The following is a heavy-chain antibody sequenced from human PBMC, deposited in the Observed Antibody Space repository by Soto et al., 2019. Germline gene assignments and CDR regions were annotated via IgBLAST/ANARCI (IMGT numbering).Heavy chain of an antibody. D-gene: IGHD2-8*01. CDR2: IIPFYGTA. V-gene: IGHV1-69*13. CDR1: GGTFSSYA. J-gene: IGHJ4*02. Sequence: ASVKVSCKASGGTFSSYAISWVRQAPGQGLEWMGGIIPFYGTANYAQKLQGRVTITADESTSTAYMELSSLRSEDTAGYYWARDLIMGATKGCFGYLGQGTLGTRYS. CDR3: ARDLIMGATKGCFGY.